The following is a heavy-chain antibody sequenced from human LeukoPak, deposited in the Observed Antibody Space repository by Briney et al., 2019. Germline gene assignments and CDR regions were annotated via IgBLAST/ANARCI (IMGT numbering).Heavy chain of an antibody. CDR2: ISGSGGST. D-gene: IGHD3-3*01. J-gene: IGHJ6*02. V-gene: IGHV3-23*01. CDR1: GFTFSSYG. Sequence: GGSLRLSCAESGFTFSSYGMHWVRQAPGKGLEWVSAISGSGGSTYYADSVKGRFTISRDDSKNTLYLQMNSLRSEDTAVYYCASYHYDFWSGPPLYGMDVWGQGTTVTVSS. CDR3: ASYHYDFWSGPPLYGMDV.